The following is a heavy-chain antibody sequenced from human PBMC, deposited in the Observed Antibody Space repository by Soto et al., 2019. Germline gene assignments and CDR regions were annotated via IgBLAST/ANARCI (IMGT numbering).Heavy chain of an antibody. Sequence: ASVKVSCKASGYTFTSYGISWVRQAPGQGLEWMGWISAYNGNTNYAQKLQGRGTMTTDTSTSTAYMELRSLRSDDTAVYYCVRDGYGDYFPDAFDIWGQGTMVTVSS. CDR2: ISAYNGNT. CDR3: VRDGYGDYFPDAFDI. D-gene: IGHD4-17*01. J-gene: IGHJ3*02. CDR1: GYTFTSYG. V-gene: IGHV1-18*01.